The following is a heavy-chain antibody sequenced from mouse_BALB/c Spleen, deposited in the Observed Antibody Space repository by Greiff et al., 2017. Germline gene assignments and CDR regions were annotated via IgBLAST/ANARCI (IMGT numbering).Heavy chain of an antibody. J-gene: IGHJ3*01. D-gene: IGHD1-1*01. CDR1: GYTFTSYW. CDR2: IDPYDSET. CDR3: ARSGDYYDSARGFAY. V-gene: IGHV1-74*01. Sequence: QVQLKQPGAELVRPGASVKLSCKASGYTFTSYWMNWVKQRPEQGLEWIGRIDPYDSETHYNQKFKGKATMTVDKSSSTAYMELARLTSEDSAIYYCARSGDYYDSARGFAYWGQGTLVTVSA.